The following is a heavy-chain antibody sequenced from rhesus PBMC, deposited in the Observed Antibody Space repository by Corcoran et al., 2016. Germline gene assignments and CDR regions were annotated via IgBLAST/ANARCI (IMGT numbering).Heavy chain of an antibody. CDR1: GYSIRRGYG. Sequence: QVQLQESGPGLVKPSATLSLTCAVSGYSIRRGYGWSGVRPPPGEGLEWIGYIGGSSGSTNYNPSLKSRVTISKDTSKNQFSLKLSSVTAADTAVYYCARTAGTVFDYWGQGVLVTVSS. CDR3: ARTAGTVFDY. CDR2: IGGSSGST. D-gene: IGHD5-24*01. V-gene: IGHV4-127*01. J-gene: IGHJ4*01.